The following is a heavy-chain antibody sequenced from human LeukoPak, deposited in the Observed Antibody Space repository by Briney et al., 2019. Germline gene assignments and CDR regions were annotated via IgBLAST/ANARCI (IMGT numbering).Heavy chain of an antibody. D-gene: IGHD3-22*01. Sequence: PSETLSLTCTVSGGSISSSSYYWGWIRQPPGKGLEWIGSIYYSGSTYYNPSLKSRVTISVDTSKNQFSLELSSVTAADTAVYYCAREGSFGVVVITTGYFDLWGRGTLVTVSS. V-gene: IGHV4-39*07. CDR3: AREGSFGVVVITTGYFDL. CDR2: IYYSGST. J-gene: IGHJ2*01. CDR1: GGSISSSSYY.